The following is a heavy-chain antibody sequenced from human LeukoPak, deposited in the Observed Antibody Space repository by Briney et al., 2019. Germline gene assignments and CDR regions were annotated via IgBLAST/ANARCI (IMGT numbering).Heavy chain of an antibody. CDR1: GGTFSSYA. V-gene: IGHV1-69*04. D-gene: IGHD2-2*01. CDR3: ARSIVVVPAAMNSPDYYYYGMDV. CDR2: IIPILGIA. Sequence: SVKVSCKASGGTFSSYAISWVRQAPGQGLEWMGRIIPILGIANYAQKFQGRVTITADKSTSTAYMELSSLRSEDTAVYYCARSIVVVPAAMNSPDYYYYGMDVWSQGTTVTVSS. J-gene: IGHJ6*02.